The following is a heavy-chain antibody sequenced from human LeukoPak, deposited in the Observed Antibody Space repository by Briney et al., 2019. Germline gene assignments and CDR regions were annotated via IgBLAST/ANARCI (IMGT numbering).Heavy chain of an antibody. D-gene: IGHD2-15*01. CDR1: RFIFSTYS. V-gene: IGHV3-21*01. J-gene: IGHJ3*02. Sequence: PGGSLRLSCAASRFIFSTYSMNWVRQAPGKGLEWVSSISSSSSSYIYYADSVKGRFTISRDNAKNSLYLQMNSLRAEDTAVYYCARDGYCSGGSCYPTDAFDIWGQGTMVTVSS. CDR2: ISSSSSSYI. CDR3: ARDGYCSGGSCYPTDAFDI.